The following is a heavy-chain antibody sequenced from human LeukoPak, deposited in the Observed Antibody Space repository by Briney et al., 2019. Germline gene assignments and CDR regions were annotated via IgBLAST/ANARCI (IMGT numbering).Heavy chain of an antibody. D-gene: IGHD3-22*01. CDR2: ISSSSSYI. CDR3: ASQTDYYDSSGF. J-gene: IGHJ4*02. V-gene: IGHV3-21*01. CDR1: GFTFSSYS. Sequence: GGSLRLSCAASGFTFSSYSMNWVRQAPGKGLEWDSSISSSSSYIYYADSVKGRFTISRDNAKNSLYLQMNSLRAEDTAVYYCASQTDYYDSSGFWGLGTLVTVSS.